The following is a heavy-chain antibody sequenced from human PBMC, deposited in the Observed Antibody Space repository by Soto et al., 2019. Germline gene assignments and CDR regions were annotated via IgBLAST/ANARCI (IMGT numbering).Heavy chain of an antibody. CDR1: GGTFSSYA. V-gene: IGHV1-69*01. CDR2: IIPICGTA. D-gene: IGHD6-13*01. Sequence: QVQLVQSGAEVKKPGSSVKVSCKASGGTFSSYAISWVRQAPGQGLEWMGGIIPICGTANYAQKFQGRVTATAHEFTSTAYMPLSSLRPEDRAVYDCASAGTANGAAAGRSGSYCRDAWGQGSTVTFSS. CDR3: ASAGTANGAAAGRSGSYCRDA. J-gene: IGHJ6*02.